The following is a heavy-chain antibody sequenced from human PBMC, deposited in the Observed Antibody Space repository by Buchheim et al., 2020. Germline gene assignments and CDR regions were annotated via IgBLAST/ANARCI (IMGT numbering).Heavy chain of an antibody. Sequence: QQQLQESGPGLVKPSETLSLTCTVSGGSISSGDYYWRWIRQPPGKGLVWIGYFYYSGSTYYNPSLKSRVNISLHTSTYQFSLKLSSVTAADTAVYYCARADGYCSGGSCYSAGYFDYWGQGTL. CDR3: ARADGYCSGGSCYSAGYFDY. CDR1: GGSISSGDYY. CDR2: FYYSGST. V-gene: IGHV4-30-4*01. J-gene: IGHJ4*02. D-gene: IGHD2-15*01.